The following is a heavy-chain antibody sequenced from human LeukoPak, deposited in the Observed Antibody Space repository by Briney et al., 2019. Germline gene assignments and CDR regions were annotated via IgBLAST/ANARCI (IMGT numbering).Heavy chain of an antibody. V-gene: IGHV1-8*01. Sequence: ASVKVSCKASGYAFTNFEINWVRQAPGQGLEWMGWMNPNSGVAVYAQTFRGRVTMTRNTSASTAYLEVGSLTSEDTAIFYCARARKAVDGRGFDSWGQGTLVAVSS. CDR3: ARARKAVDGRGFDS. J-gene: IGHJ4*02. D-gene: IGHD6-13*01. CDR2: MNPNSGVA. CDR1: GYAFTNFE.